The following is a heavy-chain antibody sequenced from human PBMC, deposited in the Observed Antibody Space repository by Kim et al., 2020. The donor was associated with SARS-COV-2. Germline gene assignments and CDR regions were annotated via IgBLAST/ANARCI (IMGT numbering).Heavy chain of an antibody. D-gene: IGHD3-22*01. CDR2: ISGSGGST. CDR1: GFTFSSYA. CDR3: AKGIGDDYYDSSGYYYKHYYYGMDV. J-gene: IGHJ6*02. Sequence: GGSLRLSCAASGFTFSSYAMSWVRQAPGKGLEWVSAISGSGGSTYYADSVKGRFTISRDNSKNTLYLQMNSLRAEDTAVYYCAKGIGDDYYDSSGYYYKHYYYGMDVWGQGTTVTVSS. V-gene: IGHV3-23*01.